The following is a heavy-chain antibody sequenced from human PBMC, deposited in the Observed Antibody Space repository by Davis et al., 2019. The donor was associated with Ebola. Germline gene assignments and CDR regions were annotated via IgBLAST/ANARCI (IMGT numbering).Heavy chain of an antibody. J-gene: IGHJ4*02. CDR1: GFTFSNYA. CDR2: ISASGADI. CDR3: AEGGTNNFLGAN. D-gene: IGHD2-8*01. V-gene: IGHV3-23*01. Sequence: PGGSLRLSCAASGFTFSNYAMSWVRQAPGGWLEWVSAISASGADIKYADSVRGWFSISRDDSKSTLYVQMDSLRVEDTAVFYCAEGGTNNFLGANWGQGTLVTVSS.